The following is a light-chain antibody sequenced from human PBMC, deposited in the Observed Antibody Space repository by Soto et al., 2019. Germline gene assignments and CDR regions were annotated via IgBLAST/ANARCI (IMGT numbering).Light chain of an antibody. J-gene: IGKJ1*01. CDR1: QSVSSN. V-gene: IGKV3-15*01. CDR2: GAS. Sequence: EIVMTQSPATLSVSPGERATLSCRASQSVSSNLAWYQQKPGQAPRLLIYGASNRATGIPARFSGSGSGTEFTLTISSLQSEDFGVYYCQQYGRSPWTFGQGTKVDIK. CDR3: QQYGRSPWT.